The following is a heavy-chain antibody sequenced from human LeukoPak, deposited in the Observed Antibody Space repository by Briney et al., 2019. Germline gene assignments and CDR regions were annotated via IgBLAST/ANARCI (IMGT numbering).Heavy chain of an antibody. CDR1: GYTFTSYG. CDR2: ISAYNGNT. V-gene: IGHV1-18*01. CDR3: ARDRIPITMVRGVITLDY. Sequence: GASVKVSCKASGYTFTSYGISWVRQAPGQGLEWMGWISAYNGNTNYAQKLQGRVTMTTDTSTSTAYMELRSLRSDDTAVYYCARDRIPITMVRGVITLDYWGQGTLVTVSS. D-gene: IGHD3-10*01. J-gene: IGHJ4*02.